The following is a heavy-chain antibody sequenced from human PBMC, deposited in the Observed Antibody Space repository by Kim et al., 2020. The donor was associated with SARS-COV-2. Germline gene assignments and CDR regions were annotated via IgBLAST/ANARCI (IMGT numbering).Heavy chain of an antibody. CDR2: IYYSGST. D-gene: IGHD3-9*01. J-gene: IGHJ3*02. Sequence: SETLSLTCTVSGGSISSYYWSWIRQPPGKGLEWIGYIYYSGSTNYNPSLKSRVTISVDTSKNQFSLKLSSVTAADTAVYYCARAKGPAPTFDWLSLSPWGGGLDAFDIWGQGTMVTVSS. CDR1: GGSISSYY. CDR3: ARAKGPAPTFDWLSLSPWGGGLDAFDI. V-gene: IGHV4-59*01.